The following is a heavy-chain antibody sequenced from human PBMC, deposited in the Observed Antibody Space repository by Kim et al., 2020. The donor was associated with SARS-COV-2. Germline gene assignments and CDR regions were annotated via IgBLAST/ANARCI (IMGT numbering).Heavy chain of an antibody. CDR3: ATAWIPAVSAFDI. J-gene: IGHJ3*02. D-gene: IGHD5-12*01. V-gene: IGHV1-3*01. Sequence: YSQKFQGRVTITRDTSASTAYMELSSLRSEATAVYYCATAWIPAVSAFDIWGQGTMVTVSS.